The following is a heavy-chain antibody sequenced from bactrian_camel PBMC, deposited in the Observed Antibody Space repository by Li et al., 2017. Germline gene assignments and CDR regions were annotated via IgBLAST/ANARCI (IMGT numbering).Heavy chain of an antibody. CDR2: LCNDAENS. CDR1: GFTFSSHY. V-gene: IGHV3S28*01. Sequence: QLVESGGGLVQPGGSLRLSCAAPGFTFSSHYISWVRQAPGKGLEWVSTLCNDAENSYYPDSVKGRVTASRDNARNTLYLQMNSLKLEDTAVYYCAAAGRAYSDYAGYWGQGTQVTVS. J-gene: IGHJ6*01. D-gene: IGHD4*01. CDR3: AAAGRAYSDYAGY.